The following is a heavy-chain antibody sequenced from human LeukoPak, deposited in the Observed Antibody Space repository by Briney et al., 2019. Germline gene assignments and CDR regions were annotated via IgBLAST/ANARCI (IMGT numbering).Heavy chain of an antibody. CDR3: ARDRVVARESDY. D-gene: IGHD2-2*01. CDR2: INPYNGQT. J-gene: IGHJ4*02. V-gene: IGHV1-18*01. CDR1: GYTFSSYG. Sequence: ASVKVSCKASGYTFSSYGISWVRQAPGHGLEWMGWINPYNGQTYYAQNVQGRVTMTTDTSTGTAYMEVRSLRSDDTGVYYCARDRVVARESDYWGQGTLVTVSS.